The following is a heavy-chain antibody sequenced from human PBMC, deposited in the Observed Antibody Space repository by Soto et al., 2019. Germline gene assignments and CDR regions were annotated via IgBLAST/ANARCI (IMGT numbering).Heavy chain of an antibody. CDR1: GGTFSSYA. J-gene: IGHJ4*02. Sequence: GASVKVSCKASGGTFSSYAISWVRQAPGQGLEWMGGIIPIFGTANYAQKFQGRVTITADESTSTAYMELSSLRSEDTAVYYCARDPGIGNRPFERHPFDYWGQGTLVTVPQ. D-gene: IGHD3-9*01. CDR3: ARDPGIGNRPFERHPFDY. CDR2: IIPIFGTA. V-gene: IGHV1-69*13.